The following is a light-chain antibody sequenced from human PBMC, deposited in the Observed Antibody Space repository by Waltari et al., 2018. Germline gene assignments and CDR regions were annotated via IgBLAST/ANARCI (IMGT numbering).Light chain of an antibody. J-gene: IGKJ4*01. CDR2: LGS. Sequence: DIVMTQSPLSLPVTPGEPASISCRSSQSLLHSNGYNYLDWYLQKPGQSPQLLIYLGSNRASGVPERFSGSGAGTDFTLQISRVEAEDVGVYYCMQALQTPPGTFGGGTKVEIK. CDR1: QSLLHSNGYNY. V-gene: IGKV2-28*01. CDR3: MQALQTPPGT.